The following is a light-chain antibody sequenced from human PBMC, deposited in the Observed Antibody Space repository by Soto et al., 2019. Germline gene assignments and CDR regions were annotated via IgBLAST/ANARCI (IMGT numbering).Light chain of an antibody. CDR2: DAS. J-gene: IGKJ4*01. V-gene: IGKV3-11*01. Sequence: EIVLTQSPATLSVSTGERATLSCRASQSVTRYVAWYQHKPGQAPRLLVYDASARAAGVPARFSGSGSGTDFTLTISSLEPEDFAIYYCQQRSNWPLTFGGGTKVDIK. CDR1: QSVTRY. CDR3: QQRSNWPLT.